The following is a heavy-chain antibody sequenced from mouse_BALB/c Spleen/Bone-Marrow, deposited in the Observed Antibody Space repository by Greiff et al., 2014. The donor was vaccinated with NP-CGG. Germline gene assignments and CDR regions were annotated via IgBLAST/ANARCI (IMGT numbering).Heavy chain of an antibody. CDR1: GFTFTDYY. J-gene: IGHJ4*01. D-gene: IGHD2-10*02. CDR3: ARAITSIYSMDY. CDR2: IRNKANGYTT. V-gene: IGHV7-3*02. Sequence: EVKLMESGGGLVQPGGSLRLSCATSGFTFTDYYMSWVRQPPGKALEWLGFIRNKANGYTTEYRASVKARFTISRNNSQSLLYLQMNTLRAKYSASYYCARAITSIYSMDYWGQGTSVTVSS.